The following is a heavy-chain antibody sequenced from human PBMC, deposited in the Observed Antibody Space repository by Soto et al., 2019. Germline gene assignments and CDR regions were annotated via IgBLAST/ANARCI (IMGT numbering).Heavy chain of an antibody. CDR2: IIPIFGTA. CDR1: GGTFSSYA. D-gene: IGHD6-6*01. V-gene: IGHV1-69*13. CDR3: ARDFSSIAALGYFDY. J-gene: IGHJ4*02. Sequence: SVKVSCKASGGTFSSYAISWVRQAPGQGLEWMGGIIPIFGTANYAQKFQGRVTITADESTSTAYMELSSLRSEDTAVYYCARDFSSIAALGYFDYWGQGTLVTVSS.